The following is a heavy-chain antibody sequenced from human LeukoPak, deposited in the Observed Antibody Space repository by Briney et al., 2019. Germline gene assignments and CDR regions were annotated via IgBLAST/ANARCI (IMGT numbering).Heavy chain of an antibody. CDR2: IKQDGSEK. D-gene: IGHD1-26*01. V-gene: IGHV3-7*01. CDR3: AKDRSIGTYYTFDH. J-gene: IGHJ4*02. CDR1: GFTFSSYW. Sequence: GGSLRLSCAASGFTFSSYWMSWVRQAPGKGLEWVANIKQDGSEKYYVDSVKGRFTISRDNAKNSLYLQMNSLRAEDTAVYYCAKDRSIGTYYTFDHWGQGTLVTASS.